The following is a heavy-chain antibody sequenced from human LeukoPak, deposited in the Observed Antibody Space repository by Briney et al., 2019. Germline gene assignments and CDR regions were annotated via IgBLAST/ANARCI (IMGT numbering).Heavy chain of an antibody. Sequence: TGGSLRLSCAASGFTFSSYAMSWVRQAPGKGLEWVSAISGSGGSTYYADSVKGRFTISRDNSKNTLYLQMNSLRADDTAVYYCAKDRRSGSYSTLDYWGQGTLVTVSS. CDR1: GFTFSSYA. CDR3: AKDRRSGSYSTLDY. CDR2: ISGSGGST. J-gene: IGHJ4*02. D-gene: IGHD1-26*01. V-gene: IGHV3-23*01.